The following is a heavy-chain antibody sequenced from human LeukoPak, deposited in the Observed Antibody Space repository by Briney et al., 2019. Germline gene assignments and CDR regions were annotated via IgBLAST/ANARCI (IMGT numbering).Heavy chain of an antibody. CDR2: INHSGST. Sequence: SETLSLTCAVYGGSFSGYYWSWIRQPPGKGLEWIGEINHSGSTNYNPSLKSRVTISVDTSKNQFSLKLSSVTAADTAVYYCARRAYGSGSYYRHWGQATLVTVSS. CDR1: GGSFSGYY. D-gene: IGHD3-10*01. J-gene: IGHJ4*02. V-gene: IGHV4-34*01. CDR3: ARRAYGSGSYYRH.